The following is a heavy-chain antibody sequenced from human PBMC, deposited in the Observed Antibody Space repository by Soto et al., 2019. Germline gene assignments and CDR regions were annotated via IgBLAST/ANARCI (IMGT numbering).Heavy chain of an antibody. D-gene: IGHD6-19*01. CDR3: ARHGYRSAWYGSWEY. V-gene: IGHV4-59*08. CDR1: GASISSSY. Sequence: SETLSLTCIVSGASISSSYWSWIRQPPGKGLEWIGYIYYTGSIAYNPSLKSRLTISIDTSKNQFSLKLSSVTAADTAIYYCARHGYRSAWYGSWEYWGQGTLVTVSS. CDR2: IYYTGSI. J-gene: IGHJ4*02.